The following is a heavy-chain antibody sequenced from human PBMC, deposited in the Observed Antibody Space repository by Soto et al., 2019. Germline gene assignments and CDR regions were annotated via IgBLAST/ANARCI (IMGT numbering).Heavy chain of an antibody. J-gene: IGHJ6*03. V-gene: IGHV4-34*01. CDR3: ARSAYSVVPVAITRYYYYYMDV. CDR2: INHSGST. D-gene: IGHD2-2*01. CDR1: GGSFSGYY. Sequence: SETLSLTCAVYGGSFSGYYWSWIRQPPGKGLEWIGEINHSGSTNYNPSLKSRVTISVDTSKNQFSLKLSSVTAADTAVYYCARSAYSVVPVAITRYYYYYMDVWGKGTTVTVSS.